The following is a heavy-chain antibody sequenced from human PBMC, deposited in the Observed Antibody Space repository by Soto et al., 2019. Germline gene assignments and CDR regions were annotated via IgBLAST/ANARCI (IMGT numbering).Heavy chain of an antibody. CDR3: ITERYIYYSVDFDH. V-gene: IGHV3-15*01. CDR2: IRSKTDGGKT. D-gene: IGHD3-22*01. J-gene: IGHJ4*02. CDR1: GFTFDDAW. Sequence: EVQLVESGGGFVKPGGSLRLSCAAAGFTFDDAWMSWVRQAPGKGLEWVGRIRSKTDGGKTDYAAPVKGRFTISRDDSKKTVFLQMNSLKTEDTGVYHCITERYIYYSVDFDHWGQGTLVTVSS.